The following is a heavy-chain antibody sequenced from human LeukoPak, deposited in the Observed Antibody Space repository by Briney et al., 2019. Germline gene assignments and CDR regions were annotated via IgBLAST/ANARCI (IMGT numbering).Heavy chain of an antibody. Sequence: PSETLSLTCAVSGGSFSDYYWSWIRQPPGKGLEWIGEINHSGSTNYNPSLKSRVTISVDTSKNQFSLKLSSVTAADTAVYYCARDPTMVRGVINHFDYWGQGTLVTVSS. D-gene: IGHD3-10*01. CDR1: GGSFSDYY. V-gene: IGHV4-34*01. J-gene: IGHJ4*02. CDR3: ARDPTMVRGVINHFDY. CDR2: INHSGST.